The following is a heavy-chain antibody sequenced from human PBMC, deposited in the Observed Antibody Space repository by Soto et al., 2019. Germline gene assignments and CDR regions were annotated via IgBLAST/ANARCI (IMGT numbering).Heavy chain of an antibody. CDR3: ARLSSGYYYGGFEDY. V-gene: IGHV4-59*08. D-gene: IGHD3-22*01. CDR1: GGSISRYY. J-gene: IGHJ4*02. CDR2: IYYSGST. Sequence: QVQLQESGPGLVKPSETLSLTCTVSGGSISRYYWSWIRQPPGKGLEWIGYIYYSGSTNYNPSLKSRVTISVDTSKNQFSLKLSSVTAADTAVYYCARLSSGYYYGGFEDYWGQGTLVTVSS.